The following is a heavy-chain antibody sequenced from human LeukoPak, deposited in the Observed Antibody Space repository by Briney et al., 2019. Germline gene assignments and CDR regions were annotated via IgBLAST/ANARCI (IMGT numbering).Heavy chain of an antibody. J-gene: IGHJ5*02. Sequence: ASVKVSCKASGYTFTGYYIHWVRQAPGQGLEWMGRINPNSGVTNYAQKFQGRVTMTRGTSISTAYMDLSSLTYDDTAFYYCARSSMVDAASPGTWGQGTLVTVPS. CDR2: INPNSGVT. V-gene: IGHV1-2*06. CDR3: ARSSMVDAASPGT. CDR1: GYTFTGYY. D-gene: IGHD2-15*01.